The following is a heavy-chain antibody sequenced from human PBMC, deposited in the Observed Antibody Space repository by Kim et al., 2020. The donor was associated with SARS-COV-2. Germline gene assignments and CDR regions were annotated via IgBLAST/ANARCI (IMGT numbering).Heavy chain of an antibody. D-gene: IGHD3-9*01. Sequence: SQTLSLTCAVYGGSFSGYYWSWIRQPPGKGLEWIGEINHSGSTNYNPSLKSRVTISVDTSKNHFSLKLSSVTAADTAVYYCARWGLRYFDWLFSAAVWGQGTLVTVSS. V-gene: IGHV4-34*01. CDR1: GGSFSGYY. CDR2: INHSGST. CDR3: ARWGLRYFDWLFSAAV. J-gene: IGHJ4*02.